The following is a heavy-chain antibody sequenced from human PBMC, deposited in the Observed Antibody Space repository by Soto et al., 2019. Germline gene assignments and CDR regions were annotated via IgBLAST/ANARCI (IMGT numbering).Heavy chain of an antibody. Sequence: QVQLQESGPGLVKPSQTLSLTCTVSGGSISSGGYYWSWIRQHPGKGLEWIGYIYYSGSTNYNPSLKRRVTVSVDTSKNQFSLKLSSVIAADTAVYYCARGYCRSTSCFDPWGQGTLVTVSS. J-gene: IGHJ5*02. CDR1: GGSISSGGYY. CDR3: ARGYCRSTSCFDP. D-gene: IGHD2-2*01. CDR2: IYYSGST. V-gene: IGHV4-31*03.